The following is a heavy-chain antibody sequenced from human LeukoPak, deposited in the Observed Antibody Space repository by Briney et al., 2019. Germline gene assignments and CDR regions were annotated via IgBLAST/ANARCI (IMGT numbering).Heavy chain of an antibody. J-gene: IGHJ4*02. CDR3: ATRPLAVTIFGVVIPTDYYFDY. CDR1: GYTLTELS. D-gene: IGHD3-3*01. Sequence: ASVKVSCKVSGYTLTELSMHWVRQAPGKGLEWMGGFDPEDGVTVYAQKFQGRVTMTEDTSTDTAYMELSSLRSEDTAVYYCATRPLAVTIFGVVIPTDYYFDYWGQGTLVTVSS. V-gene: IGHV1-24*01. CDR2: FDPEDGVT.